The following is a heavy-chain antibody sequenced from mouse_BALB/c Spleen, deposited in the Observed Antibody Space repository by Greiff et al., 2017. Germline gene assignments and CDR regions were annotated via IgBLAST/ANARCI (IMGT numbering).Heavy chain of an antibody. Sequence: VKLQESGAELAKPGASVKMSCKASGYTFTSYTMHWVKQRPGQGLEWIGYINPSSGYTEYNQKFKDKTTLTADKSSSTAYMQLSSLTSEDSAVYYCARSYYGSSSDYWGQGTTLTVSS. CDR2: INPSSGYT. V-gene: IGHV1-4*02. D-gene: IGHD1-1*01. CDR1: GYTFTSYT. J-gene: IGHJ2*01. CDR3: ARSYYGSSSDY.